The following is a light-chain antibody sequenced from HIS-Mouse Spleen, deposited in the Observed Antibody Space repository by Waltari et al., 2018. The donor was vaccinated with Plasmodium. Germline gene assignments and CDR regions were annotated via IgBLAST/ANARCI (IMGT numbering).Light chain of an antibody. V-gene: IGLV2-23*03. CDR2: EGS. CDR1: SSDVGSYNF. CDR3: CSYAGSSTFVV. Sequence: QSALTQPASVSRSPGQSITISCTGTSSDVGSYNFVSWYQQHPGNAPKLMIYEGSKRPSGVSNRFSGSKSGNTASLTISGLQAEDEADYYCCSYAGSSTFVVFGGGTKLTVL. J-gene: IGLJ2*01.